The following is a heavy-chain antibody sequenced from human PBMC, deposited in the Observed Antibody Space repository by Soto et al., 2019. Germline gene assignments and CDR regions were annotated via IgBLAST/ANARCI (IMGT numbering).Heavy chain of an antibody. CDR2: IIPIFGTA. CDR3: ARASILTGSPYYYYGMDV. J-gene: IGHJ6*02. Sequence: QVQLVQSGAEVKKPGSSVKVSCKASGGTFSSYAISWVGQAPGQGLEWMGGIIPIFGTANYAQKFQGRVTITADESTSTAYMELSSLRSEDTAVYYCARASILTGSPYYYYGMDVWGQGTTVTVSS. V-gene: IGHV1-69*01. D-gene: IGHD3-9*01. CDR1: GGTFSSYA.